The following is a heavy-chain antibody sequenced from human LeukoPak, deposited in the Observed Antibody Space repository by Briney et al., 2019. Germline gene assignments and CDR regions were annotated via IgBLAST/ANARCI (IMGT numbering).Heavy chain of an antibody. J-gene: IGHJ4*02. CDR2: IYYSGST. D-gene: IGHD6-19*01. CDR1: GGSISSYY. CDR3: AREFGSGWYFDY. V-gene: IGHV4-59*01. Sequence: KPSETLSLTCTVSGGSISSYYWSWIRQPAGKGLEWIGYIYYSGSTNYNPSLKSRVTISVDTSRNQFSLKLSSVTAADAAVYYCAREFGSGWYFDYWGQGTLVTVSS.